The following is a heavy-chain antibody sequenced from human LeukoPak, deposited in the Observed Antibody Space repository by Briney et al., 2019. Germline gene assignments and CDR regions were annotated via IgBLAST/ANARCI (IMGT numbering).Heavy chain of an antibody. D-gene: IGHD5-12*01. V-gene: IGHV3-7*01. J-gene: IGHJ3*02. CDR2: IKQDGSEK. Sequence: GGSLRLSCAASGFTFSSYWMSWVRQAPGKGLEWVANIKQDGSEKNYVDSVKGRFTISRDNAKNSLYLQMNSLRAEDTAVYYCATDLNPLGGCDFPCAFDIWGQGTMVTVSS. CDR1: GFTFSSYW. CDR3: ATDLNPLGGCDFPCAFDI.